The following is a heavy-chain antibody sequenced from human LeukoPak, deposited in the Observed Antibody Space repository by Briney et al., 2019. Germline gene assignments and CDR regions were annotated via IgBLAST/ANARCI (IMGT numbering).Heavy chain of an antibody. CDR1: GLTFSSYG. CDR2: ISYDGSNK. CDR3: AKDRDILVVPGGIRQELDY. V-gene: IGHV3-30*18. J-gene: IGHJ4*02. D-gene: IGHD2-2*01. Sequence: GRSLRLSCGASGLTFSSYGMHWVRQAPGKGLEWVAVISYDGSNKYYVDSVKGRFTISRDNSKNKLYLQMNSLRAEDTSVYYCAKDRDILVVPGGIRQELDYWGQGTLVTVSS.